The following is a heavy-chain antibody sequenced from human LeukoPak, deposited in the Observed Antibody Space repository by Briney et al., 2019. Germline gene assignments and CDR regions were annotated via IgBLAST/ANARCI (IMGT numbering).Heavy chain of an antibody. Sequence: GGSLRLSCAASGFTFSSYEMNWVRQAPGKGLEWFSYISSSGSTIYYADSVKGRFTISRDNAKNSLYLQMNSLRAEDTAVYYCAREVDTDIDYWGQGTLVTVSS. CDR3: AREVDTDIDY. CDR2: ISSSGSTI. V-gene: IGHV3-48*03. D-gene: IGHD5-18*01. J-gene: IGHJ4*02. CDR1: GFTFSSYE.